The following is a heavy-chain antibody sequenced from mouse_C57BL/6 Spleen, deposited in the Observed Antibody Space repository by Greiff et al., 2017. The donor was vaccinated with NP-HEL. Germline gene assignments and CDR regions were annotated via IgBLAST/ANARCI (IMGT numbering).Heavy chain of an antibody. CDR1: GFTFSDYY. V-gene: IGHV5-16*01. J-gene: IGHJ2*01. D-gene: IGHD4-1*01. CDR2: INYDGSST. Sequence: EVQLVESEGGLVQPGSSMKLSCTASGFTFSDYYMAWVRQVPEKGLEWVANINYDGSSTYYLDSLKSRFIISRDNAKNILYLQMSSLKSEDTATYYCAREGGTRYFDYWGQGTTLTVSS. CDR3: AREGGTRYFDY.